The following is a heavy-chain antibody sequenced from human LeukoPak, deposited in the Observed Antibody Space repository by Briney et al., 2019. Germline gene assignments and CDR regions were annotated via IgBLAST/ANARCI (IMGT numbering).Heavy chain of an antibody. CDR2: ISSSNSHI. Sequence: PGGSLRLSCAASGITSSIYNMNCVRQAPGKGLEWVSSISSSNSHIYYADSVKGRFTISRDNAKNSLYLQMNSLRAEDTAVYYCGGSYYFYGMDVWGQGTTVTVSS. V-gene: IGHV3-21*01. D-gene: IGHD3-10*01. CDR3: GGSYYFYGMDV. CDR1: GITSSIYN. J-gene: IGHJ6*02.